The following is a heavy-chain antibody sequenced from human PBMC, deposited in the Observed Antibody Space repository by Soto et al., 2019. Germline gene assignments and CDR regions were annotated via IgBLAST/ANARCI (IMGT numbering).Heavy chain of an antibody. D-gene: IGHD6-25*01. CDR3: ARRSADQLRPDAFDI. CDR1: GYRFTSFW. J-gene: IGHJ3*02. Sequence: KISCKGSGYRFTSFWIGWVRQMPGKGLEWMGIIYPGDSDARYSPSFQGQVTISADESINTAYLQWGSLKASDTAMYFCARRSADQLRPDAFDIWGQGTRVTVSS. V-gene: IGHV5-51*01. CDR2: IYPGDSDA.